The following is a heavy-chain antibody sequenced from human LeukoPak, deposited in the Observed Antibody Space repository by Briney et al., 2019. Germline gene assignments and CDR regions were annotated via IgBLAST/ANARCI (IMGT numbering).Heavy chain of an antibody. D-gene: IGHD3-10*02. CDR3: ARRGLVPAFDI. CDR2: INSDGNTT. CDR1: GFIFSSYW. J-gene: IGHJ3*02. V-gene: IGHV3-74*01. Sequence: AGGSLRLSCTASGFIFSSYWMHWVRQAPGKGLVWLSRINSDGNTTTYADSVRGRFTISRDNAKNTLYLQMSSLRVDDTAVYFCARRGLVPAFDIWGQGTVVSVTS.